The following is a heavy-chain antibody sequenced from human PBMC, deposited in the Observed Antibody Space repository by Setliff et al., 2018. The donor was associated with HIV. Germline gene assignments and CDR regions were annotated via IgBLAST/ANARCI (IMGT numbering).Heavy chain of an antibody. CDR1: GDSISNPNYY. D-gene: IGHD5-18*01. V-gene: IGHV4-39*01. Sequence: PSETLSLTCSVSGDSISNPNYYWGWIRQPPGKGLEWVASIYYNGSPFYNPSLKSRVTISVDTSKNQFSLNLSSVTAADTAVYYCARHCGYSPGQICYYYLDIWGKGTTVTVS. CDR2: IYYNGSP. J-gene: IGHJ6*03. CDR3: ARHCGYSPGQICYYYLDI.